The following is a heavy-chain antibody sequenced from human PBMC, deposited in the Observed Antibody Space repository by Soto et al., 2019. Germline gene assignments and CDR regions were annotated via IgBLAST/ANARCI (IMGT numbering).Heavy chain of an antibody. CDR2: ISGSGGST. Sequence: GGSLRHSCADSGFTFSSYAMSWVRQAPGKGLEWVSAISGSGGSTYYADYVKDRINNTRDNTKNTLYLQINSLRAEDTAVYYCAKDFGVTVSPYNWFDP. D-gene: IGHD3-3*01. CDR1: GFTFSSYA. CDR3: AKDFGVTVSPYNWFDP. V-gene: IGHV3-23*01. J-gene: IGHJ5*02.